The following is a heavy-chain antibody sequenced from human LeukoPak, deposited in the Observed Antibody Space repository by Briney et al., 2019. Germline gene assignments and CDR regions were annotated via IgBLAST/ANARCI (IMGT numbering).Heavy chain of an antibody. CDR3: AKGGITLVRGSFDY. Sequence: GGSLRLSCAASGLTFSNYAMSWVRQVPGKGLEWVSAISGNGGSTYYADSVKGRFTISRDNSKNTLYLQMNSLRADDTAIYYCAKGGITLVRGSFDYWGQGTLVTVSS. V-gene: IGHV3-23*01. CDR2: ISGNGGST. D-gene: IGHD3-10*01. CDR1: GLTFSNYA. J-gene: IGHJ4*02.